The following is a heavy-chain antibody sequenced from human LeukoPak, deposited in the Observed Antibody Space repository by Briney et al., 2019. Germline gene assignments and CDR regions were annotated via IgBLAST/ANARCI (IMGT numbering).Heavy chain of an antibody. V-gene: IGHV1-46*01. CDR3: ARDELVFLEAKRYYYYGMDV. CDR1: GYTFTSYY. CDR2: INPSGGST. J-gene: IGHJ6*02. D-gene: IGHD3-3*02. Sequence: SVKVSCKASGYTFTSYYMHWVRQAPGQGLEWMGIINPSGGSTSYAQKFQGRVTMTRDTSTSTVYMELSSLRSEDTAVYYCARDELVFLEAKRYYYYGMDVWGQGTTVTVSS.